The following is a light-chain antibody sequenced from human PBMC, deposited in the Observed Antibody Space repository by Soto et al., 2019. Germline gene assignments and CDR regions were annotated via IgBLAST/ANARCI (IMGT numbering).Light chain of an antibody. CDR3: KQYNSYWK. CDR2: DAS. CDR1: QSISSF. J-gene: IGKJ1*01. Sequence: DVQMTPSPSSLSASVLYIVTITFRSSQSISSFLNWYQQKPGKAPKLLIYDASSLESGVPSRFSGSGSGKEFTLTISSLQPDDFATYYCKQYNSYWKFGQGTKVDIK. V-gene: IGKV1-5*01.